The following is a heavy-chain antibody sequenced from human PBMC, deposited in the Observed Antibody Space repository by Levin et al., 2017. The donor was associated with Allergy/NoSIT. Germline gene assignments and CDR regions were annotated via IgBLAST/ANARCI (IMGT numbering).Heavy chain of an antibody. J-gene: IGHJ3*02. Sequence: ASVKVSCKASGYTFTSYDINWVRQATGQGLEWMGWMNPNSGNTGYAQKFQGRVTMTRNTSISTAYMELSSLRSEDTAVYYCATISSWYQNRAFDIWGQGTMVTVSS. V-gene: IGHV1-8*01. CDR3: ATISSWYQNRAFDI. CDR1: GYTFTSYD. CDR2: MNPNSGNT. D-gene: IGHD6-13*01.